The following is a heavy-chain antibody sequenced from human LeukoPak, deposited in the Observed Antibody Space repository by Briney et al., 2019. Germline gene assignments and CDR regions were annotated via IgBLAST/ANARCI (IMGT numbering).Heavy chain of an antibody. D-gene: IGHD2-2*01. J-gene: IGHJ3*02. Sequence: SETLSLTCAVYGGSFSDYYWSWIRQPPGKGLERIGEINHSGSTNYNPSLKSRVTISVDTSKNQFSLKLSSVTAADTAVYYCARPYCSSTSCWDSAFDIWGQGTMVTVSS. CDR2: INHSGST. CDR1: GGSFSDYY. CDR3: ARPYCSSTSCWDSAFDI. V-gene: IGHV4-34*01.